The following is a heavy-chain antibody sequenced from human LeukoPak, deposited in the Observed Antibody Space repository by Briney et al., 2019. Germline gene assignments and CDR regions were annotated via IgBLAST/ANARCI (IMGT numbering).Heavy chain of an antibody. V-gene: IGHV3-21*01. CDR3: ARDQGRSSSWYSEYYYYGMDV. Sequence: GGSLRLSCAASGFTFISYSMNCVRQAPGKGLEWFSSISSSSSYIYYAASVKGRFTISRDNAKNSLYLQMNSLRAEDTAVYYCARDQGRSSSWYSEYYYYGMDVWGKGTTVTVSS. CDR2: ISSSSSYI. D-gene: IGHD6-13*01. CDR1: GFTFISYS. J-gene: IGHJ6*04.